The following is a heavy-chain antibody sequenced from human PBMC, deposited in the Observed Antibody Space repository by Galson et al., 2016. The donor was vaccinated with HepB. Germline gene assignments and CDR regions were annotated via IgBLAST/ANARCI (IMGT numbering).Heavy chain of an antibody. V-gene: IGHV5-10-1*01. J-gene: IGHJ4*02. CDR3: ALIDYGGDY. Sequence: QSGAEVKKPGESLRISCKGSGYSFTSYWITWVRQMPGKGPEWMGRIDPSGSYTNYRPSFQGHVTISTDKSITTAYLQWSSLEASDTAIYYCALIDYGGDYWGQGTLVTVSS. CDR2: IDPSGSYT. CDR1: GYSFTSYW. D-gene: IGHD4-23*01.